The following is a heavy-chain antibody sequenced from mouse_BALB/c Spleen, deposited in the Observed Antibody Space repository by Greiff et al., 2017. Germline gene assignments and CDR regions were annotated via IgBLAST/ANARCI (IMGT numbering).Heavy chain of an antibody. Sequence: EVKLVESGPSLVKPSQTLSLTCSVTGDSITSGYWNWIRKFPGNKLEYMGYISYSGSTYYNPSLKSRISITRDTSKNQYYLQLNSVTTEDTATYYCARWKDYYGSRGYWYFDVWGAGTTVTVSS. J-gene: IGHJ1*01. CDR3: ARWKDYYGSRGYWYFDV. CDR1: GDSITSGY. V-gene: IGHV3-8*02. CDR2: ISYSGST. D-gene: IGHD1-1*01.